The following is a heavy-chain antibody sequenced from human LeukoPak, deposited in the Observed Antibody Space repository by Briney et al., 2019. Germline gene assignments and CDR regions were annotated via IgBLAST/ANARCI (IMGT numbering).Heavy chain of an antibody. CDR3: ARVRSVVVPAATYYYYYYGMDV. Sequence: SETLSLTCAVYGGSFSGYYWSWIRQPLGKGLEWIGEINHSGSTNYNPSLKSRVTISVDTSKNQFSLKLSPVTAADTAVYYCARVRSVVVPAATYYYYYYGMDVWGQGTTVTVSS. D-gene: IGHD2-2*01. J-gene: IGHJ6*02. CDR1: GGSFSGYY. CDR2: INHSGST. V-gene: IGHV4-34*01.